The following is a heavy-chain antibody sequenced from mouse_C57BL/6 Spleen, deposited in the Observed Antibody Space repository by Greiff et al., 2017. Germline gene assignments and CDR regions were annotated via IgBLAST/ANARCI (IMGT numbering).Heavy chain of an antibody. Sequence: VQLVESGPGLVAPSQSLSITCTVSGFSLTSYAISWVRQPPGKGLEWLGVIWTGGGTKYNSALKSRLSISKDNSKSQVYLKMNSLQTDDTARYYCAREGIYYYGSRGAMDYWGQGTSVTVSS. CDR2: IWTGGGT. J-gene: IGHJ4*01. V-gene: IGHV2-9-1*01. D-gene: IGHD1-1*01. CDR1: GFSLTSYA. CDR3: AREGIYYYGSRGAMDY.